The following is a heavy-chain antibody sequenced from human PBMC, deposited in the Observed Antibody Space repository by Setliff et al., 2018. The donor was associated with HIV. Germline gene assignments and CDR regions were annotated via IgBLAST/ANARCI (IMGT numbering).Heavy chain of an antibody. CDR1: GGTFSSYA. V-gene: IGHV1-18*01. CDR3: ARDRWELLRRPEYFQH. J-gene: IGHJ1*01. CDR2: ISAYNGNT. Sequence: ASVKVSCKASGGTFSSYAFSWVRQAPGQGLEWMGWISAYNGNTNYAQKLQGRVTMTTDTSTNTAYMELRSLRSDDTAVYYCARDRWELLRRPEYFQHWGQGALVTVSS. D-gene: IGHD1-26*01.